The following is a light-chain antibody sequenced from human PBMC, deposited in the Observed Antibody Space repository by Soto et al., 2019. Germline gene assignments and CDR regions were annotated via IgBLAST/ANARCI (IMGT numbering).Light chain of an antibody. CDR1: QSVSSY. Sequence: EIVLAQSPGTLSLSPGERATLSCRASQSVSSYLAWYQQKPGQAPRLLIYDASNRATGIPARFSGSGSGTDFTLTISSGEPEDFAVYYCQQRSNWPPITFGQGTRLEIK. J-gene: IGKJ5*01. V-gene: IGKV3-11*01. CDR2: DAS. CDR3: QQRSNWPPIT.